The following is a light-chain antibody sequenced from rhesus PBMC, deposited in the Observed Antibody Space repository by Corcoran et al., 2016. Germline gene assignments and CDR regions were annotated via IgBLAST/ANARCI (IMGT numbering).Light chain of an antibody. CDR3: QQYKSPPWT. CDR1: QRISSW. J-gene: IGKJ1*01. V-gene: IGKV1-16*01. CDR2: TAS. Sequence: DIQMTQSPSSLSASVGDKVTITCQASQRISSWLAWYQQKPGKAPKPLIYTASSLESGVPSRFSGSGYGTDFTLTISSLQPDDFATYYCQQYKSPPWTFGQGTKVEIK.